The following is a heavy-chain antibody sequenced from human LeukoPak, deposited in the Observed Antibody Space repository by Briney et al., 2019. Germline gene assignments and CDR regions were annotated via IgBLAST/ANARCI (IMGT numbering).Heavy chain of an antibody. Sequence: QPGGSLRLSCAASGFTFDDYAMHWVRQAPGKGLEWVSGFSWNSGSIGYADSVKGRFTISRDNAKNSLYLQMNSLRAEDTALYYCARGTTMVNINYWGQGTLVTVSS. CDR3: ARGTTMVNINY. CDR2: FSWNSGSI. J-gene: IGHJ4*02. D-gene: IGHD5-18*01. CDR1: GFTFDDYA. V-gene: IGHV3-9*01.